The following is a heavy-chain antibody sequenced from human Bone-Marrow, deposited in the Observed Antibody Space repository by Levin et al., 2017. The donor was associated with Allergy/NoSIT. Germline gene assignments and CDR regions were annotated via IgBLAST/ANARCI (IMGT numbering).Heavy chain of an antibody. CDR1: GGSFSGYY. CDR2: INHSGST. J-gene: IGHJ4*02. Sequence: SETLSLTCAVYGGSFSGYYWSWIRQPPGKGLEWIGEINHSGSTNYNPSLKSRVTISVDTSKNQFSLKLSSVTAADTAVYYCARGPRITIFGVVIRIDYWGQGTLVTVSS. V-gene: IGHV4-34*01. CDR3: ARGPRITIFGVVIRIDY. D-gene: IGHD3-3*01.